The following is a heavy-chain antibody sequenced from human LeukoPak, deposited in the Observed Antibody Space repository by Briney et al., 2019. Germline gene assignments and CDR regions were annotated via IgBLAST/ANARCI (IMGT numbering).Heavy chain of an antibody. J-gene: IGHJ4*02. Sequence: GGSLRLSCAASGFTFSTYAMGWVRQAQGKGLEWVSAISGSGGSTYYADSVKGRFTISRDNSKNTLYLQMNSLRAEDTAVYYCAKGYDSSGYYPYYFDYWGQGTLVTVPS. CDR1: GFTFSTYA. V-gene: IGHV3-23*01. CDR3: AKGYDSSGYYPYYFDY. CDR2: ISGSGGST. D-gene: IGHD3-22*01.